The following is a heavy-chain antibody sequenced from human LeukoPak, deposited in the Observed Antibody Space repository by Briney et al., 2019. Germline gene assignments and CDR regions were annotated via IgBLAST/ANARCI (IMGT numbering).Heavy chain of an antibody. V-gene: IGHV4-38-2*02. Sequence: SETLSLTCAVSGYSISSGYYWGWIRQPPGKGLEWIGSIYHSGSTYYNPSLKSRVTISVDTSKNQFSLKLSSVTAADTAVYYCAREDIVVVHGAFDIWGQGTMVTVSS. CDR1: GYSISSGYY. CDR2: IYHSGST. CDR3: AREDIVVVHGAFDI. J-gene: IGHJ3*02. D-gene: IGHD2-15*01.